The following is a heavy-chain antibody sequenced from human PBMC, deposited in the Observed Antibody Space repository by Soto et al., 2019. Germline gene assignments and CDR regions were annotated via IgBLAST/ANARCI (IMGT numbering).Heavy chain of an antibody. CDR3: AKGGTVLPCIRKVVD. CDR1: GFIFTNYA. J-gene: IGHJ4*02. CDR2: ISGSAGRT. D-gene: IGHD3-3*02. V-gene: IGHV3-23*01. Sequence: EVQLLESGGGLVQPGESLRLSCATSGFIFTNYAMSWVRQAPGKGLEWVAGISGSAGRTYYADSVKGRYTIASDNSRNTLPVLVSSLRAEDTVVYYCAKGGTVLPCIRKVVDWGQGGLVPVCS.